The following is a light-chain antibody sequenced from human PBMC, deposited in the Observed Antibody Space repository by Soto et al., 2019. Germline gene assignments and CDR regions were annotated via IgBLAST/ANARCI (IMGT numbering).Light chain of an antibody. V-gene: IGKV1-39*01. Sequence: DIQMTQSPSSLSLSVGDKVTITCRASQDIRNYLNWYQQKPGKAPKVLIFGASSLYTGVPKRFSGSGFGTEFTLTISGLQPEDFATYFCQQSFTTHWTFGQGTKLE. CDR3: QQSFTTHWT. CDR2: GAS. J-gene: IGKJ1*01. CDR1: QDIRNY.